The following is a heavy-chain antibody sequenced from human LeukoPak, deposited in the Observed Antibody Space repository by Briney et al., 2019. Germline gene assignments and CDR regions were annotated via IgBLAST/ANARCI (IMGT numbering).Heavy chain of an antibody. CDR1: GFTVSSNY. CDR2: ISSSGSTI. D-gene: IGHD1-7*01. V-gene: IGHV3-11*04. CDR3: ARDSPGTDGLYGMDV. J-gene: IGHJ6*02. Sequence: GGSLRLSCAASGFTVSSNYMSWVRQAPGKGLEWVSYISSSGSTIYYADSVKGRFTISRDNAKNSLYLQMNSLRAEDTAVYYCARDSPGTDGLYGMDVWGQGTTVTVSS.